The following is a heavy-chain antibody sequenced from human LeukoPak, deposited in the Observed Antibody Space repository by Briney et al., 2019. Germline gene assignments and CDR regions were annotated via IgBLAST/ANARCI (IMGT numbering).Heavy chain of an antibody. CDR2: INPNSGT. V-gene: IGHV1-2*02. CDR3: ARNRWMDY. J-gene: IGHJ4*02. D-gene: IGHD1-1*01. CDR1: GYTYTDYY. Sequence: ASVKVSCKASGYTYTDYYMHWVRQAPGQGLEWMGWINPNSGTNYAQKFQGRVTMTRDTSISTAYMELTRPTSDDTAVYYCARNRWMDYWGQGTLVTVSS.